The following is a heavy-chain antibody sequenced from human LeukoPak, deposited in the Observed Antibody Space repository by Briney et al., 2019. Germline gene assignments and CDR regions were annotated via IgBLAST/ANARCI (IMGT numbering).Heavy chain of an antibody. D-gene: IGHD2-2*02. CDR2: IYHSGST. J-gene: IGHJ4*02. V-gene: IGHV4-4*02. CDR1: GGSISSSNW. CDR3: ARQAYCSSTSCYKLDQ. Sequence: SGTLSLTCAVSGGSISSSNWWSWVRQPPGKGLEWIGEIYHSGSTNYNPSLKSQVTISVDKSKNQFSLKLSSVTAADTSVYYCARQAYCSSTSCYKLDQWGQGTLVTVSS.